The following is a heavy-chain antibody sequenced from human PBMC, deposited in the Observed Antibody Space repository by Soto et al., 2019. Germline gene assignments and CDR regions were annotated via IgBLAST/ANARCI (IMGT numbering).Heavy chain of an antibody. CDR2: IYYSGST. Sequence: QVQLQESGPGLVKPSQTLSLTCTVSGGSISSGGYYWSWIRQHPGKGLEWIGYIYYSGSTYYNPSLETRVTISVATTKHQFSLKLSSVTAVDRDVYYCARDVVVTAHLYYFDLWGQGALVAVSS. V-gene: IGHV4-31*03. J-gene: IGHJ4*02. CDR3: ARDVVVTAHLYYFDL. CDR1: GGSISSGGYY. D-gene: IGHD2-21*02.